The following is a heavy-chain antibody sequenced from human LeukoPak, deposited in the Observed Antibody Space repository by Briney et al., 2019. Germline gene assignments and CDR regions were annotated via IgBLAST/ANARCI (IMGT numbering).Heavy chain of an antibody. V-gene: IGHV6-1*01. D-gene: IGHD3-10*01. CDR1: GDSVSSNSAA. CDR2: TYYRSKWYN. J-gene: IGHJ3*02. Sequence: ASQTLSLTCAISGDSVSSNSAAWNWIRQSPSRGLEWLGRTYYRSKWYNDYAVSVKSRITINPDTSKNQFSLQLNSVTPEDTAVYYCARDLFHLWFGESDAFDIWGQGTMVTVSS. CDR3: ARDLFHLWFGESDAFDI.